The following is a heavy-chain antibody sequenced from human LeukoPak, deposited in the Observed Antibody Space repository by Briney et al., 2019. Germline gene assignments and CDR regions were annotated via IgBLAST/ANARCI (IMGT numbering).Heavy chain of an antibody. CDR2: FDPEDGET. D-gene: IGHD2-2*01. Sequence: ASVKVTCKASGGTLSSYVISWVRQATGQGLEWMGGFDPEDGETIYAQKFQGRVTITADESTSTAYMELSSLRSEDTAVYYCARGGNADIVVVPAAHNWFDPWGQGTLVTVSS. V-gene: IGHV1-69*01. CDR3: ARGGNADIVVVPAAHNWFDP. CDR1: GGTLSSYV. J-gene: IGHJ5*02.